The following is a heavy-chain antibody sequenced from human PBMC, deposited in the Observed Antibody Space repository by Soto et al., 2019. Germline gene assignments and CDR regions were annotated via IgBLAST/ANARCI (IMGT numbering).Heavy chain of an antibody. D-gene: IGHD3-22*01. V-gene: IGHV3-30-3*01. CDR2: ISYDGSNK. Sequence: QVQLVESGGGVVQPGRSLRLSCAASGFTFSSYAMHWVRQAPGKGLEWVAVISYDGSNKYYADSVKGRFTISRDNSKNTLCLNMNSLRAEETAVYYGAEDTVEVDVVVTAKDTGKCYDGMDVWGQGTTVTVSS. CDR1: GFTFSSYA. J-gene: IGHJ6*02. CDR3: AEDTVEVDVVVTAKDTGKCYDGMDV.